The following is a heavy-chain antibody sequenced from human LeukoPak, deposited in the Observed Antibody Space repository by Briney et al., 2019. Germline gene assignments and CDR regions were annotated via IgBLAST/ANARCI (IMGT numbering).Heavy chain of an antibody. CDR1: GGSFSGYY. V-gene: IGHV4-34*01. Sequence: SETLSLTCAVYGGSFSGYYWSWIRQPPGKGLEWIGEINHGGSTNYNPSLKSRVTISVDTSKNQFSLKLSSVTAADTAVYYCARLRGGLYISGWGQGNLVTVSS. D-gene: IGHD6-19*01. J-gene: IGHJ4*02. CDR3: ARLRGGLYISG. CDR2: INHGGST.